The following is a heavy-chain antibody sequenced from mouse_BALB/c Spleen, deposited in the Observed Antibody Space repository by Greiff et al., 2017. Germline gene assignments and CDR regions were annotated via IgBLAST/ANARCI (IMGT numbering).Heavy chain of an antibody. J-gene: IGHJ2*01. V-gene: IGHV1-87*01. D-gene: IGHD1-1*02. Sequence: QVQLKESGAELARPGASVKLSCKASGYTFTSYWMQWVKQRPGQGLEWIGAIYPGDGDTRYTQKFKGKATLTADKSSSTAYMQLSSLASEDSAVYYCARGGLGTWGQGTTLTVSS. CDR3: ARGGLGT. CDR2: IYPGDGDT. CDR1: GYTFTSYW.